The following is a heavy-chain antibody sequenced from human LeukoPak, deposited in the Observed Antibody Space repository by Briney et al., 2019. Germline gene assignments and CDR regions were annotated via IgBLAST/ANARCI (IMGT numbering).Heavy chain of an antibody. Sequence: SETLSLTCTVSGGSISSYYWSWIRQPAGKGLEWIGCIYTSGSTNYNPSLKSRVTMSVDTSKNQFSLKLSSVTAADTAVYYCARDWDNWNYAQNWFDPWGQGTLVTVSS. CDR2: IYTSGST. D-gene: IGHD1-7*01. V-gene: IGHV4-4*07. J-gene: IGHJ5*02. CDR3: ARDWDNWNYAQNWFDP. CDR1: GGSISSYY.